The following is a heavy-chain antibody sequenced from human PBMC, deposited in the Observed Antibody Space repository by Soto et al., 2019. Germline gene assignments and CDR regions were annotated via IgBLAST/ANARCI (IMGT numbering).Heavy chain of an antibody. CDR3: ARAPSGSSWFHFDY. D-gene: IGHD6-13*01. V-gene: IGHV4-34*01. CDR2: INHSGST. CDR1: GGSFSGYY. J-gene: IGHJ4*02. Sequence: NPSETLSLTCAVYGGSFSGYYWSWIRQPPGKGLEWIGEINHSGSTNYNPSLKSRVTISVDTSKNQFSLKLSSVTAADTAVYYCARAPSGSSWFHFDYWGQGTLVTVSS.